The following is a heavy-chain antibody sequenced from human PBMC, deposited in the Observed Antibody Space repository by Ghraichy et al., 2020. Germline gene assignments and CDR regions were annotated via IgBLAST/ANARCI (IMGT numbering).Heavy chain of an antibody. CDR3: ARDKVGATSYYGMDV. Sequence: ESLNISCAVSGGSISSSNWWSWVRQPPGKGLEWIGEIYHSGSTNYNPSLKSRVTISVDKSKNQFSLKLSSVTAADTAVYYCARDKVGATSYYGMDVWGQGTTVTVSS. V-gene: IGHV4-4*02. CDR1: GGSISSSNW. CDR2: IYHSGST. J-gene: IGHJ6*02. D-gene: IGHD1-26*01.